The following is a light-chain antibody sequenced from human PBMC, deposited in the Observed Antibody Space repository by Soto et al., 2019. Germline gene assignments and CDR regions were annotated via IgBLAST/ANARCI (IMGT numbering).Light chain of an antibody. CDR3: QQLDSYPLT. CDR2: AAS. J-gene: IGKJ4*01. Sequence: IHLTHAPTPLSPSVGESVTITYRASQGISSYLAWYQQKPGKAPKLLIYAASTLQGGVPSRFSGSGSGTDFTLTISSLQPEDFATYYCQQLDSYPLTFGGGTKVDIK. V-gene: IGKV1-9*01. CDR1: QGISSY.